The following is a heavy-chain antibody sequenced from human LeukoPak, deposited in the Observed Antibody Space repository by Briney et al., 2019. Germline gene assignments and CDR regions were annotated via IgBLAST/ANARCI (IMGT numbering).Heavy chain of an antibody. CDR1: GFPFSDYS. D-gene: IGHD1-1*01. Sequence: GGSLRLSCVASGFPFSDYSMNWVRQAPGKGLEWISYIGISSGNTKYADSVKGRFTISRDSAKNSLYLQMNSLRVEDTAVYFCARDHNYAFDNWGQGTLVIVSS. CDR2: IGISSGNT. CDR3: ARDHNYAFDN. J-gene: IGHJ4*02. V-gene: IGHV3-48*04.